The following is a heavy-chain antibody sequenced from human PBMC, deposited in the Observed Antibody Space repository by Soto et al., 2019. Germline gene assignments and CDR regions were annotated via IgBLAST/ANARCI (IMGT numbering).Heavy chain of an antibody. CDR2: IIPIFGTA. D-gene: IGHD2-2*01. Sequence: QVQLVQSGAEVKKPGSSVKVSCKASGGTFSSYAISWVRQAPGQGLEWMGGIIPIFGTANYAQKFQGRVTXTXXXTXXTAYMGLSSLGSEDTAVYYCARHVPAAGYYYGMDGWGQGATVTVSS. J-gene: IGHJ6*02. V-gene: IGHV1-69*05. CDR3: ARHVPAAGYYYGMDG. CDR1: GGTFSSYA.